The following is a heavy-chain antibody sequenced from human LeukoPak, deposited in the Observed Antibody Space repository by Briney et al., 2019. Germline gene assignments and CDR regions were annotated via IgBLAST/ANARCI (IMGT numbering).Heavy chain of an antibody. CDR1: GFTFSSYS. J-gene: IGHJ6*03. CDR3: ARVAQGATTENYFYYYMDV. Sequence: GGSLRLSCAASGFTFSSYSMNWVRRAPGKGLESVSSITSRSSHIYIADSVKGRFTISRDNAKNSLFLQMSSLGVEDTAVYYCARVAQGATTENYFYYYMDVWGKGTTVTVSS. CDR2: ITSRSSHI. V-gene: IGHV3-21*01. D-gene: IGHD4-11*01.